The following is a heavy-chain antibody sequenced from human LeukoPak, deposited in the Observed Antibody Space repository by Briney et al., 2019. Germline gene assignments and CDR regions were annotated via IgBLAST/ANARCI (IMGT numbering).Heavy chain of an antibody. CDR2: IYYSGST. CDR3: ARGPRYCTNGVCSNWFDP. J-gene: IGHJ5*02. Sequence: SETLPLTCTVSGGSISSGGYYWSWIRQHPGKGLEWIGYIYYSGSTYYNPSLKSRVTMSVDTSKNQFSLKLSSVTAADTAVYYCARGPRYCTNGVCSNWFDPWGQGTLVTVSS. D-gene: IGHD2-8*01. CDR1: GGSISSGGYY. V-gene: IGHV4-31*03.